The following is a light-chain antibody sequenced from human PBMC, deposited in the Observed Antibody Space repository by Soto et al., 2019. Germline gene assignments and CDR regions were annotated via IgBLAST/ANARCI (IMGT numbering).Light chain of an antibody. CDR2: NNN. Sequence: QSVLTQPPSVSGAPGQMVTISCTGSSSNIGAGYDVHWYKQLPGTAPKLLIYNNNNRPSGVPDRFSGSKSGTSASLAITGLQAEDEADYYCQSYDSSLSGYVFGTGTKVTVL. V-gene: IGLV1-40*01. J-gene: IGLJ1*01. CDR3: QSYDSSLSGYV. CDR1: SSNIGAGYD.